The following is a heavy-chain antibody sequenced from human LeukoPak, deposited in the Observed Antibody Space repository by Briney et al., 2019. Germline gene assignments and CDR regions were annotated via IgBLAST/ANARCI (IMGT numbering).Heavy chain of an antibody. CDR3: AKDRDKGNYYFDY. CDR2: IFSNGDT. V-gene: IGHV3-66*03. J-gene: IGHJ4*02. Sequence: GGSLRLSCTASGFTVSRNYMLWVRQAPGKGLEWVSLIFSNGDTHYADSVKGRFTISRDNSKNTLYLQMNSLRAEDTAVYYCAKDRDKGNYYFDYWGQGTLVTVSS. CDR1: GFTVSRNY. D-gene: IGHD1-7*01.